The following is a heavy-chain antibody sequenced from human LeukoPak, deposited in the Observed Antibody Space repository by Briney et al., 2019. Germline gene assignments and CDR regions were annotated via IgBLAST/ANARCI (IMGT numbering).Heavy chain of an antibody. CDR3: AKGANLRYFDWLHFDY. CDR1: RFTFSSYN. CDR2: ISSGSSYI. D-gene: IGHD3-9*01. Sequence: GGSLRLSCAASRFTFSSYNMNWVRQAPGKGLEWVSSISSGSSYIYYADSVKGRFTISRDNAKNSLYLQMNSLRAEDTAVYYCAKGANLRYFDWLHFDYWGQGTLVTVSS. V-gene: IGHV3-21*01. J-gene: IGHJ4*02.